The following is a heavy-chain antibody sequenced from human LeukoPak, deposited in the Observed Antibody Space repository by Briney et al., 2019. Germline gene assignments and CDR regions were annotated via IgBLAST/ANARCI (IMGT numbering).Heavy chain of an antibody. J-gene: IGHJ4*02. Sequence: PGGSLRLSCAASGFTFSSYAMSWIRQPPGKGLEWIGEINHSGSTNYNPSLKSRVTISVDTSKNQFSLKLSSVTAADTAVYYCARLCPNYDYVWGSYHSGFFDYWGQGTLVTVSS. CDR2: INHSGST. CDR1: GFTFSSYA. D-gene: IGHD3-16*02. CDR3: ARLCPNYDYVWGSYHSGFFDY. V-gene: IGHV4-34*01.